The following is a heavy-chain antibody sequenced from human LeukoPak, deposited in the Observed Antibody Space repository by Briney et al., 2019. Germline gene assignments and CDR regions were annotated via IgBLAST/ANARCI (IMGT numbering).Heavy chain of an antibody. J-gene: IGHJ2*01. V-gene: IGHV4-4*02. D-gene: IGHD6-19*01. CDR2: IYHSGST. Sequence: SGTLSLTCAVSGGSISSSNWWSWVRQPPGKGLEWIGEIYHSGSTNYNPSLKSRVTISVDKSKNQFSLKLSSVTAADTAVYYRARVSIAVAGTCWYFDLWGRGTLVTVSS. CDR1: GGSISSSNW. CDR3: ARVSIAVAGTCWYFDL.